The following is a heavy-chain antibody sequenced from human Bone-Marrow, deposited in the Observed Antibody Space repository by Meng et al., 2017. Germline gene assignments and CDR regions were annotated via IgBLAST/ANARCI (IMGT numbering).Heavy chain of an antibody. J-gene: IGHJ5*02. CDR2: IYYSGST. CDR1: GGSISSSSYY. V-gene: IGHV4-39*07. CDR3: ARDCPSPFCWFDP. Sequence: HPQPEESGPGPVKPSDPLSLACTVSGGSISSSSYYWGWIRQPPGKGLEWIGSIYYSGSTYYNPSLKSRVTISVDTSKNQFSLKLSSVTAADTAVYYCARDCPSPFCWFDPWGQGTLVTVSS.